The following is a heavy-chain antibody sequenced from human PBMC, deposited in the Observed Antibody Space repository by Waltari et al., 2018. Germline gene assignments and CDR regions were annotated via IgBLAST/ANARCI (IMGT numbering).Heavy chain of an antibody. CDR2: IITSTGNP. D-gene: IGHD2-2*01. Sequence: QVQLVQSGSELKKPGASVKISCKASGYIFTSYAINWVRQAPGQGLELMGWIITSTGNPTYAQGFTGRFVFSLDTSVSTAYLEINNLKAEDPAVYYCTREVVPAATIVVNWFDPWGQGTLVTVSS. J-gene: IGHJ5*02. CDR1: GYIFTSYA. V-gene: IGHV7-4-1*02. CDR3: TREVVPAATIVVNWFDP.